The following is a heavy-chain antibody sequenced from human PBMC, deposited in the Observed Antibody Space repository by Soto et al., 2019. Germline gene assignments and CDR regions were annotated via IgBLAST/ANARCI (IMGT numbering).Heavy chain of an antibody. CDR2: INPSGGST. D-gene: IGHD3-10*01. Sequence: GASVKVSCKASGYTFTSYYMHWVRQAPGQGLEWMGIINPSGGSTSYAQKFQGRVTMTRDTSTSTVYMELSSLRSEDTAVYYCARDPHGSGSYYNVFFFDYWGQGTLVTVSS. V-gene: IGHV1-46*01. CDR1: GYTFTSYY. CDR3: ARDPHGSGSYYNVFFFDY. J-gene: IGHJ4*02.